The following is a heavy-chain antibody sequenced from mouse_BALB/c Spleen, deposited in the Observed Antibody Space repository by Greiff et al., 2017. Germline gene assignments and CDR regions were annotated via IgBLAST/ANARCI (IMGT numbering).Heavy chain of an antibody. Sequence: QLVESGPGLVAPSQSLSITCTVSGFSLTSYGVHWVRQPPGKGLEWLGVIWAGCSTNYNSALMSRLSISKDNSKSQVFLKMNSLQTDDTAMYYCAREYGNYGDAMDYWGQGTSVTVSS. CDR2: IWAGCST. CDR3: AREYGNYGDAMDY. D-gene: IGHD2-1*01. V-gene: IGHV2-9*02. J-gene: IGHJ4*01. CDR1: GFSLTSYG.